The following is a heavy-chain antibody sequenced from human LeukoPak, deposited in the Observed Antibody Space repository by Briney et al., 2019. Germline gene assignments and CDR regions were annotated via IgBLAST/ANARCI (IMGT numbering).Heavy chain of an antibody. J-gene: IGHJ1*01. CDR1: GFTFSSYG. CDR3: AKGPWAATQEYFQH. Sequence: GGSLRLSCAASGFTFSSYGMHWVRQAPGKGLEWVAVIWYDGSNKYYADSVKGRFTISRDNSKNTLYLQMNSLRAEDTAVYYCAKGPWAATQEYFQHWGQGTLVTVSS. V-gene: IGHV3-33*06. CDR2: IWYDGSNK. D-gene: IGHD2-15*01.